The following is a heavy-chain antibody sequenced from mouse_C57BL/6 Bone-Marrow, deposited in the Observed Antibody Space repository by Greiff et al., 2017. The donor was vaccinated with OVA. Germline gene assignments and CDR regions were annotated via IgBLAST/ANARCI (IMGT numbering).Heavy chain of an antibody. Sequence: VQLQHSGAELVRPGASVKLSCTASGFNIKDDYMHWVKQRPEQGLEWIGWIDPENGDTEYASKFQGKATITADTSSNTAYLQLSSLTSEDTAVYYCTTIFITTNYWGQGTTLTVSS. V-gene: IGHV14-4*01. CDR3: TTIFITTNY. D-gene: IGHD1-1*01. CDR1: GFNIKDDY. CDR2: IDPENGDT. J-gene: IGHJ2*01.